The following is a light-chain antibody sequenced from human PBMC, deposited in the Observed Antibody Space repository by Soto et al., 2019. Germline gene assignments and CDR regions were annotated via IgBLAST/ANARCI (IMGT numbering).Light chain of an antibody. V-gene: IGKV3-11*01. CDR2: GAS. J-gene: IGKJ1*01. Sequence: EIVLTQSPATLSLSPGERATLSCRASQSVSSYLAWYQQKPGQAPRLLIYGASSRATGIPDRFSGSGSGTDFTLTISRLEPEDFAVYYCQQRTDRPPWTFGQGTKVDIK. CDR1: QSVSSY. CDR3: QQRTDRPPWT.